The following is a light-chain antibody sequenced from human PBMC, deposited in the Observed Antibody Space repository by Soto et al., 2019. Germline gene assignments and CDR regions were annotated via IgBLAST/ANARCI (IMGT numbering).Light chain of an antibody. CDR3: QHYDSLPIT. V-gene: IGKV3-20*01. CDR2: GAS. Sequence: EIVLTQSPGTLSLSPGERATLSCSASQSVSSTYLAWYQHKPGQPPRLLIYGASSRATGIPDRFSGSGSGTDFTLTISRLEPEDFAVFYCQHYDSLPITFGQGTRLEI. J-gene: IGKJ5*01. CDR1: QSVSSTY.